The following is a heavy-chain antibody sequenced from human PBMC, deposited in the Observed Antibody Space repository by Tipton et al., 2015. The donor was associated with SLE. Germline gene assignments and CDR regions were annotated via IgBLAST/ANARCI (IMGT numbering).Heavy chain of an antibody. CDR2: IYYSGST. CDR3: ARDYSGWYESYFDY. Sequence: TLSLTCAVYGGSISSGGYYWSWIRQHPGKGLEWIGYIYYSGSTYYNPSLKSRVTISVDTSKNQFSLKLSSVTAADTAVYYCARDYSGWYESYFDYWGQGTLVTVSS. V-gene: IGHV4-31*11. J-gene: IGHJ4*02. CDR1: GGSISSGGYY. D-gene: IGHD6-19*01.